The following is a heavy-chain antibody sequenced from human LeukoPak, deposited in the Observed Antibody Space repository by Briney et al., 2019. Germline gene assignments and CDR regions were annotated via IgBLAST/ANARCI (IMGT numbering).Heavy chain of an antibody. CDR3: AKDRGYYDYVWGSYRLDFDY. CDR2: ISGSGGST. V-gene: IGHV3-23*01. J-gene: IGHJ4*02. Sequence: GGSLRLSCAASGFTFDDYAMHWVRQAPGKGLEWVSGISGSGGSTYYADSVKGRFTISRDNSKNTLYLQMNSLRAEDTAVYYCAKDRGYYDYVWGSYRLDFDYWGQGTLVTVSS. CDR1: GFTFDDYA. D-gene: IGHD3-16*02.